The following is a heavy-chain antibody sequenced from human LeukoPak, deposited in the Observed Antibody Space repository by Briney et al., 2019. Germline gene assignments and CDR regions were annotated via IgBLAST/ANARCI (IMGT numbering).Heavy chain of an antibody. Sequence: PGXXLRLSCAASGFTFSSYSMNWVRQDPGKGLEWVSSISSSSSYIYYAESVKGRFTISRENAKNSMYMQMNRLRAEETAVYYCARDRGYSGYDAFLDYWGQEPWSPSPQ. V-gene: IGHV3-21*01. J-gene: IGHJ4*01. CDR1: GFTFSSYS. CDR3: ARDRGYSGYDAFLDY. D-gene: IGHD5-12*01. CDR2: ISSSSSYI.